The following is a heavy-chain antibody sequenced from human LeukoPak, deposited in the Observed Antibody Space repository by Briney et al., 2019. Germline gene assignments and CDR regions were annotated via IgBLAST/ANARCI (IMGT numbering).Heavy chain of an antibody. Sequence: ASVKVSCKASGYTFTSYDINWVRQATGQGLECMGWMNPNSGNTGYAQKFQGRVTITRNTSISTAYMELSSLRSEDAAVYYCARGVVDTASPSGGDAFDIWGQGTMVTVSS. D-gene: IGHD5-18*01. CDR2: MNPNSGNT. CDR3: ARGVVDTASPSGGDAFDI. CDR1: GYTFTSYD. J-gene: IGHJ3*02. V-gene: IGHV1-8*03.